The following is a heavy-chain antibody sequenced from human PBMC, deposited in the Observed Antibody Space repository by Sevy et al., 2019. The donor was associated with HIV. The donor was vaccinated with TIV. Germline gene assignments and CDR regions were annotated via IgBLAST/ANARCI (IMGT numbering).Heavy chain of an antibody. CDR1: GGSISSSSYY. CDR2: IYYSGST. Sequence: SETLSLTCTVSGGSISSSSYYWGWIRQPPGKGLEWFGGIYYSGSTYYYPSLKSRVTIALDTSKNQFSLKLSSVTAADTAVYYCARTGYSYGRGWFDPWGQGTLVTVSS. CDR3: ARTGYSYGRGWFDP. V-gene: IGHV4-39*01. D-gene: IGHD5-18*01. J-gene: IGHJ5*02.